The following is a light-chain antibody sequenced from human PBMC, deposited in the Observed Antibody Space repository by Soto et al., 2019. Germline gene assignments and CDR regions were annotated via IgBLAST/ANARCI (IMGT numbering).Light chain of an antibody. CDR3: QQRSNWPPEWT. CDR2: DAS. Sequence: EVVLTQSPVTLSLSPGQRATLSCRASQSISSNLAWYQQKPGQAPRLLISDASKRATGIPARFSGSGSGTDFTLTISSLEPEDFAVYYCQQRSNWPPEWTFGQGTKVEIK. V-gene: IGKV3-11*01. J-gene: IGKJ1*01. CDR1: QSISSN.